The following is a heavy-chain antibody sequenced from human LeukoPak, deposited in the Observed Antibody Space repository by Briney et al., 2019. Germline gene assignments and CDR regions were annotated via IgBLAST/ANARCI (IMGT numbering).Heavy chain of an antibody. J-gene: IGHJ4*02. D-gene: IGHD6-13*01. CDR2: INPNSGVA. Sequence: APVKVSCKASGYTLTDHYIHWVRQAPGQGLEWMGRINPNSGVANYAQKFQGSVTMTRDTSISTAYMELSSLTSDDTAVYYCARGTAVGQTRDYWGQGTLVTVSS. CDR1: GYTLTDHY. CDR3: ARGTAVGQTRDY. V-gene: IGHV1-2*06.